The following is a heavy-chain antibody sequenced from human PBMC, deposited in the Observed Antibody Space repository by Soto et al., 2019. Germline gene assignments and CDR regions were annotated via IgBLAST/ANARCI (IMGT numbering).Heavy chain of an antibody. V-gene: IGHV1-69*02. CDR2: IIPILGIA. CDR1: GGTFSSYT. J-gene: IGHJ3*02. CDR3: ARYCGGGSCYSPRDAFDI. D-gene: IGHD2-15*01. Sequence: QVQLVQSGAEVKKPGSSVKVSCKASGGTFSSYTISWVRQAPGQGLEWMGRIIPILGIANYAQKFQGRVTTTGDKSTSTAYMELSRLRSEDTAVYYCARYCGGGSCYSPRDAFDIWGRGTMVTVSS.